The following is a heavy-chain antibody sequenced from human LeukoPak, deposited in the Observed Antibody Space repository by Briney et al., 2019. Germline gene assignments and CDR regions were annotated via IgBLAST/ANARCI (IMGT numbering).Heavy chain of an antibody. CDR2: IQHDSTNK. Sequence: GGSLRLSCTASQFMFSTYGMHWVRQAPGKGLEWVAFIQHDSTNKYYVDSVKGRFTISRDNSKNTLYLQMSSLRPEDTAVYFCAKDVIGQQWPENYWGQGTLVAVSP. D-gene: IGHD6-19*01. J-gene: IGHJ4*02. CDR1: QFMFSTYG. V-gene: IGHV3-30*02. CDR3: AKDVIGQQWPENY.